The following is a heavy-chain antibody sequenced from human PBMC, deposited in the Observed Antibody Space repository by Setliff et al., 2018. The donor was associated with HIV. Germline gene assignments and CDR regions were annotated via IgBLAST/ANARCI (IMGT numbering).Heavy chain of an antibody. J-gene: IGHJ4*02. CDR3: ASLPPLYDSSGYYFDY. V-gene: IGHV4-38-2*01. CDR1: GFSISSRYY. Sequence: SETLSLTCDVSGFSISSRYYWGWIRQSPGKGLEWIGNIYHSGSTYYNPSLKSRVTISVDTSKNQFSLKLSSVTAADTAVYYCASLPPLYDSSGYYFDYWGQGTLVTVSS. CDR2: IYHSGST. D-gene: IGHD3-22*01.